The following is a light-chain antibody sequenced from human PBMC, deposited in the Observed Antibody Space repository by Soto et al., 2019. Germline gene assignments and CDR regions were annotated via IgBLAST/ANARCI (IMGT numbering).Light chain of an antibody. CDR2: DVS. V-gene: IGKV1-5*01. J-gene: IGKJ1*01. CDR3: QQYNSYPWT. CDR1: QSVNTW. Sequence: DIQMTQSPSTLSASVGARVTITCRASQSVNTWLAWYQQKPGKAPKLLIYDVSSLESGVPSRFSGSGSGTEFTLAISSLQPDDFATYYCQQYNSYPWTFGQGTKVEIK.